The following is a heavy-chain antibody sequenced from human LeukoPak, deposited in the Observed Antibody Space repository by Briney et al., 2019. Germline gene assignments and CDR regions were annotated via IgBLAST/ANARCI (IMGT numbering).Heavy chain of an antibody. CDR2: INPNSGGT. J-gene: IGHJ6*04. Sequence: GASVKASCKASGYTFTGYYVHWVRQAPGQGLEWMGWINPNSGGTNYAQKFQGRVTMTRDTSISTAYMELSRLRSDDTAVYYCARLPTIYGYSGVGSGAFDIWGKGTTVTVSS. V-gene: IGHV1-2*02. CDR1: GYTFTGYY. D-gene: IGHD5-18*01. CDR3: ARLPTIYGYSGVGSGAFDI.